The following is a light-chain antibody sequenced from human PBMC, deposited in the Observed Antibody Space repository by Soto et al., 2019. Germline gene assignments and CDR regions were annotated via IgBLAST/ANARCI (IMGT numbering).Light chain of an antibody. V-gene: IGKV3-20*01. J-gene: IGKJ5*01. Sequence: EIVLAQSPDTLSLSPGERATLACRESKSVTTRLAWYQQQTRQPPRLLISGASRRATGIPDRFSGSGSETDFTLPINRLEPEDFALYYCQHYHSGHRLAFGQGTRLEIK. CDR2: GAS. CDR3: QHYHSGHRLA. CDR1: KSVTTR.